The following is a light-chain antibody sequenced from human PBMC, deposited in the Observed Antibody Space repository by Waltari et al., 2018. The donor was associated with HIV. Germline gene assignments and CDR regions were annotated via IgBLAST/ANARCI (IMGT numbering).Light chain of an antibody. CDR3: LQHNSYPYT. CDR1: QGIGID. Sequence: DIQMTQSPSSLSASIGDTVTITCRASQGIGIDLGWYQQRPGKVPNRLVYAASGLQTGVPPRFSGSGSGTDFTLTISSLQPEDFATYYCLQHNSYPYTVGQGTKLEIK. CDR2: AAS. V-gene: IGKV1-17*01. J-gene: IGKJ2*01.